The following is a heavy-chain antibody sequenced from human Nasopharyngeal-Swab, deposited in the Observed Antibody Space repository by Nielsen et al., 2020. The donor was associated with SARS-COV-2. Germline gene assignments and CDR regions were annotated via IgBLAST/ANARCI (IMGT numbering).Heavy chain of an antibody. Sequence: GGSLRLSCAASGFTFSSYSMNWVRQAPGKGLEWVSYISSSSSTVHYTDSVKGRFTISRDNAKNSLYLQMNSLRAEDTAVYYCARGCGGSCSGWVPSRFDYWGQGILVTVSS. CDR1: GFTFSSYS. CDR2: ISSSSSTV. J-gene: IGHJ4*02. CDR3: ARGCGGSCSGWVPSRFDY. D-gene: IGHD2-21*02. V-gene: IGHV3-48*01.